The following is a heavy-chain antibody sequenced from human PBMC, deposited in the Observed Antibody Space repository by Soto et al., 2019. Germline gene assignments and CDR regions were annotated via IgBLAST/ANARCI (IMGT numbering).Heavy chain of an antibody. V-gene: IGHV3-11*05. Sequence: QVQLVESGGGLVKPGGSLRLSCAASGFTFSDYYMSWIRQAPGKGLEWVSYITSSSGYTNYADSVKGRFTISRDNAKNSLYRQMNSLRAEDTAVYYCARAYSYHFDYWGQGTLVTVSS. CDR3: ARAYSYHFDY. J-gene: IGHJ4*02. CDR1: GFTFSDYY. D-gene: IGHD5-18*01. CDR2: ITSSSGYT.